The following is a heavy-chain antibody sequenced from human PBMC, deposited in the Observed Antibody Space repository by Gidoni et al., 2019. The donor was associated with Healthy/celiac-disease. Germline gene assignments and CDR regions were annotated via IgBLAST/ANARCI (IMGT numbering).Heavy chain of an antibody. CDR1: GGSFSGYY. CDR3: ARGLRSRYYYYYGMDV. V-gene: IGHV4-34*01. Sequence: QVQLQQWGAGLLKPSETLSLTCAAYGGSFSGYYWSWIRQPPGKGLEWIGEINHSGSTNYNPSLKSRVTISVDTSKNQFSLKLSSVTAADTAVYYCARGLRSRYYYYYGMDVWGQGTTVTVSS. J-gene: IGHJ6*02. D-gene: IGHD4-17*01. CDR2: INHSGST.